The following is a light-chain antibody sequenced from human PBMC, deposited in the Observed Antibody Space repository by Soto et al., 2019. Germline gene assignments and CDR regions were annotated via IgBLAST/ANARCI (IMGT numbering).Light chain of an antibody. J-gene: IGLJ2*01. Sequence: QSVLTQPPSASGSPGQSVTISCTGTSSDVGGYNYVSWYQQHPGKAPQLMIYAVTKRPSGVPDRFSGSKSGNTASLTVSGLQAEDEADDYCSSHAGSTVVFGGGTQLTVL. CDR1: SSDVGGYNY. V-gene: IGLV2-8*01. CDR2: AVT. CDR3: SSHAGSTVV.